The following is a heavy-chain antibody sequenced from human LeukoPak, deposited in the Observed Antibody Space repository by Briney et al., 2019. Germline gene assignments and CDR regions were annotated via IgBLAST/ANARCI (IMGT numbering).Heavy chain of an antibody. V-gene: IGHV3-23*01. CDR2: IHGSDDNT. Sequence: GGSLRLSCAASGFTFSSNAMTWVRQAPGKGLEWVSAIHGSDDNTHYADSVKGRFTISRDKSKNTLYLQMNSLRADDTAVYYCAKDLLRWSFDYWGQGTLDTVSS. CDR1: GFTFSSNA. D-gene: IGHD4-23*01. CDR3: AKDLLRWSFDY. J-gene: IGHJ4*02.